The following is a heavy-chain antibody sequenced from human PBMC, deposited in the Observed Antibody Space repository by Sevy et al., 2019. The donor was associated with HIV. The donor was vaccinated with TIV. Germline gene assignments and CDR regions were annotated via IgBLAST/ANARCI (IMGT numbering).Heavy chain of an antibody. V-gene: IGHV3-7*01. D-gene: IGHD3-3*01. Sequence: GGSLRLSCAASGFTFSDYWMSWVRHGPGKGLEWAATIKQDESEEYYVDSVKGRFAISRDNGKKSVSLQMSGLRVEDTALYYCAREVGGFNWRPYYFDSWGQGTLVTVSS. J-gene: IGHJ4*02. CDR1: GFTFSDYW. CDR3: AREVGGFNWRPYYFDS. CDR2: IKQDESEE.